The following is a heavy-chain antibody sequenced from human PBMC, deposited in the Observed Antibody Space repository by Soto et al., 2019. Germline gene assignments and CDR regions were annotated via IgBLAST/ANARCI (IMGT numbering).Heavy chain of an antibody. Sequence: QVQLQESGPGLVKPSQTLSLTCTVSGGSISSGDYYWSWIRQPPGKGLEWIGYIYYSGSTYYNPSHKSRVTISVDTSKNQFSLKLSFVTAADTAVYYCAREVITGPNWFDPWGQGTLVTVSS. J-gene: IGHJ5*02. CDR1: GGSISSGDYY. CDR3: AREVITGPNWFDP. D-gene: IGHD3-10*01. V-gene: IGHV4-30-4*01. CDR2: IYYSGST.